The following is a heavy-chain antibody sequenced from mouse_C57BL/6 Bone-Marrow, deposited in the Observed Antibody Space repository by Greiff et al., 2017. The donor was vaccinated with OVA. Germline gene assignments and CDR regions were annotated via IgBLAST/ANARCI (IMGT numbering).Heavy chain of an antibody. Sequence: QVTLKVSGPGILQPSQTLSLTCSFSGFSLSTFGMGVGWIRQPSGKGLEWLAHIWWDDDKYYNPALKSRLTISKDTSTNQVFLKIANVYTADTATYYCARIGGTTVEGYAMDYWGQGTSVTVSS. J-gene: IGHJ4*01. CDR2: IWWDDDK. CDR1: GFSLSTFGMG. V-gene: IGHV8-8*01. D-gene: IGHD1-1*01. CDR3: ARIGGTTVEGYAMDY.